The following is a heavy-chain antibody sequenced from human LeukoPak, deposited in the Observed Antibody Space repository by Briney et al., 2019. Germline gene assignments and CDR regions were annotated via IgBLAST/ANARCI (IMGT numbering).Heavy chain of an antibody. J-gene: IGHJ6*02. V-gene: IGHV1-69*13. Sequence: ASVKVSCKASGNSISNYAVSWVRQAPGQGFEWMGGIIPIFGTADYAQKFQGRVTITADQSTSTTYMALSSLRSEDTATYYCTTRACHAGGCSSSFYYYYGLHFWGQGTTVSVSS. CDR2: IIPIFGTA. D-gene: IGHD3-16*01. CDR3: TTRACHAGGCSSSFYYYYGLHF. CDR1: GNSISNYA.